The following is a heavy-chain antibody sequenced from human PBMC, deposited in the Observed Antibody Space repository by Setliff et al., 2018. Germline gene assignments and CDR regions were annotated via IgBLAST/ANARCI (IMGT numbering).Heavy chain of an antibody. CDR2: LDNDGST. CDR3: RLWFGELLRDY. V-gene: IGHV3-53*01. Sequence: GSLRLSCAASGVTVSAYDMSWVRQAPGKGLEWVSLLDNDGSTYYSDSVKGRFTISRGTSKNTLYLQMSSLRTEDTAVYYCRLWFGELLRDYWGQGTLVTSPQ. D-gene: IGHD3-10*01. J-gene: IGHJ4*02. CDR1: GVTVSAYD.